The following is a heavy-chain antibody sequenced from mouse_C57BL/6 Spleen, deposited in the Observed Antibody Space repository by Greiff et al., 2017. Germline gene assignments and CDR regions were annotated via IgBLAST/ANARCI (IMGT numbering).Heavy chain of an antibody. V-gene: IGHV5-4*03. CDR3: ARSENFFDY. Sequence: EVKLVESGGGLVKPGGSLKLSCAASGFTFSSYAMSWVRQTPEKRLEWVATISDGGSYTYYPDNVKGRFTISRDNAKNNLYLQMSHLKSEDTAMYYCARSENFFDYWGKGTTLTVSS. J-gene: IGHJ2*01. CDR2: ISDGGSYT. CDR1: GFTFSSYA.